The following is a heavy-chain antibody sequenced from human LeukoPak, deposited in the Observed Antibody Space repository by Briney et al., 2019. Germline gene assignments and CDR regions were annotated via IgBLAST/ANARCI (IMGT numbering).Heavy chain of an antibody. CDR1: GFNFDDYA. D-gene: IGHD3-3*01. Sequence: GSLRLSCRGSGFNFDDYAISWVRQAPGKGLEGLGFIRRQDYGGTTEYAASVKGRFTISRDDSKSIAYLQMNSLKTEDTAVYSCAQPLEWRTPYYFDYWGQGTLVTVSS. J-gene: IGHJ4*02. CDR2: IRRQDYGGTT. V-gene: IGHV3-49*04. CDR3: AQPLEWRTPYYFDY.